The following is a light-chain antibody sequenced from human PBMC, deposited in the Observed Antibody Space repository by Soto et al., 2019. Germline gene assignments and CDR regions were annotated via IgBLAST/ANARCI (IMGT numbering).Light chain of an antibody. Sequence: QSALTQPASVSGSPGQSITISCTGTSTDVGGYNYVSWYQQHPGKAPKLLISDVSNRPSGVSFRFSGSKSGNTASLTISGLQAEDEADNFCYSYSGGPTLYLFGTGTKLTVL. CDR3: YSYSGGPTLYL. CDR2: DVS. V-gene: IGLV2-14*01. CDR1: STDVGGYNY. J-gene: IGLJ1*01.